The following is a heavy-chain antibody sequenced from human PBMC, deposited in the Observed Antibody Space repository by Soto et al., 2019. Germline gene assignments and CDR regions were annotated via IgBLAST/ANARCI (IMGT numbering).Heavy chain of an antibody. CDR1: GLTFSCYA. D-gene: IGHD2-2*01. Sequence: EVQLLESGGGLVQPGGSLRLSCAASGLTFSCYAMSWVRQAPGKGLEWVSAISGSGAVTYYADSVKGRFTISRDNSKNTLYLQMNSLRAEDTAVYYCAKDKGCTSTTCHWNAFDIWGQGTMVTVSS. J-gene: IGHJ3*02. CDR3: AKDKGCTSTTCHWNAFDI. V-gene: IGHV3-23*01. CDR2: ISGSGAVT.